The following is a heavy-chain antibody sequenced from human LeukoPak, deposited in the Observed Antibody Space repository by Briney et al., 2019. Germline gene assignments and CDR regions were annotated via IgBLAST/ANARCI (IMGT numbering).Heavy chain of an antibody. CDR1: GFTFDDYG. J-gene: IGHJ5*02. V-gene: IGHV3-20*04. CDR3: ARAFWGGYYGSPYNWFDP. D-gene: IGHD3-3*01. CDR2: INWNGGST. Sequence: GGSLRLSCAASGFTFDDYGMSWVRQAPGKGLEWVSGINWNGGSTGYADSVKGRFTISRDNAKNSLYLQMNSLRAEDTALYYCARAFWGGYYGSPYNWFDPWGQGTLVTVSS.